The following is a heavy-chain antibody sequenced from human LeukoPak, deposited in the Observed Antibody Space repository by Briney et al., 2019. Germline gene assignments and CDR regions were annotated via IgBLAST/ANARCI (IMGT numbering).Heavy chain of an antibody. J-gene: IGHJ3*02. CDR2: IRGGGGVT. CDR3: AKCSASYYNDAFDI. Sequence: GGSLRLSCAASGFTFDNYAMNWVRQAPGKGLEWLAYIRGGGGVTRYSASVKDRFTISRDNSKNTLYLQMNSLRAEDTAIYYCAKCSASYYNDAFDIWGRGTMVTVSS. D-gene: IGHD3-10*01. V-gene: IGHV3-23*01. CDR1: GFTFDNYA.